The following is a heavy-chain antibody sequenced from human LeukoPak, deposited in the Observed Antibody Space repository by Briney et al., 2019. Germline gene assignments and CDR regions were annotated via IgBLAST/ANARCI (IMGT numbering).Heavy chain of an antibody. V-gene: IGHV1-46*01. Sequence: GTSVKVSCKASGYTFTSYYMHWVRQAPGQGLEWMGIINPSGGSTSYAQKFQGRVTMTRDTSTSTVYMELSSLRSEDTAVYYCARDRDRRAYSSSWHAFDYWGQGTLVTVSS. CDR1: GYTFTSYY. CDR2: INPSGGST. J-gene: IGHJ4*02. D-gene: IGHD6-13*01. CDR3: ARDRDRRAYSSSWHAFDY.